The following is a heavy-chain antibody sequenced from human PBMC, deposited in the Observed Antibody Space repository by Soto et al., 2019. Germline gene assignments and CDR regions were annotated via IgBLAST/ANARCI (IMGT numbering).Heavy chain of an antibody. CDR2: TYYRSRWNS. CDR3: ARSEVVSDYYNYRLDV. J-gene: IGHJ6*02. D-gene: IGHD2-15*01. CDR1: GVSVSNSSGA. Sequence: PWQTLSLTSVSSGVSVSNSSGAWNWVRQSPSRGLEWLGRTYYRSRWNSDFAVSVRGRIVINADTSKNKFSLQLNSVTPEDTAVYFWARSEVVSDYYNYRLDVWGQGTTVTVSS. V-gene: IGHV6-1*01.